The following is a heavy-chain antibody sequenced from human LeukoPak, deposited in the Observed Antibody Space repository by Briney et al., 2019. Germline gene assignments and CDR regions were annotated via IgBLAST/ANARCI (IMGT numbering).Heavy chain of an antibody. V-gene: IGHV4-34*01. J-gene: IGHJ4*02. CDR1: GGSFSGYY. CDR2: INHSGST. Sequence: SETLSLTCAVYGGSFSGYYWSWIRQPPGKGLEWIGEINHSGSTNYNPSLKSRVTISVDTSKNQFSLKLSSVTAADTAVYYCTASGYYEGFDYWGQGTLVTVSS. CDR3: TASGYYEGFDY. D-gene: IGHD3-3*01.